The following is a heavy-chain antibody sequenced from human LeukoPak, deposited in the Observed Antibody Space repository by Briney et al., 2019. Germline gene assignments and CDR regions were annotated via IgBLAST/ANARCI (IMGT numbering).Heavy chain of an antibody. CDR3: ARVRATGHYFDY. D-gene: IGHD3-10*01. CDR2: IYYGGST. J-gene: IGHJ4*02. Sequence: NPSETLSLTCTVSGGSISSYYWSWLRQPPGKGLEWIGHIYYGGSTNYNPSLKSRVTISVDTSKNQFSLKLSSVTAADTAVYYCARVRATGHYFDYWGQGTLVTVSS. V-gene: IGHV4-59*01. CDR1: GGSISSYY.